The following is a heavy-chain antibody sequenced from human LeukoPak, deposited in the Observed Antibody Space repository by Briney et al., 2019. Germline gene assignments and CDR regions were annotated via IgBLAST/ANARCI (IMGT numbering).Heavy chain of an antibody. V-gene: IGHV3-30*02. J-gene: IGHJ4*02. CDR3: ARDRTKRFGEFYLGY. D-gene: IGHD3-10*01. CDR1: GFTFSSYG. Sequence: GGSLRLSCAASGFTFSSYGIHWVRQAPGKGLEWVAFIRYDGSNKYYADSVKGRFTISRDNSKSTLYLQMNSLGAEDTAVYYCARDRTKRFGEFYLGYWGQGTLVTVSS. CDR2: IRYDGSNK.